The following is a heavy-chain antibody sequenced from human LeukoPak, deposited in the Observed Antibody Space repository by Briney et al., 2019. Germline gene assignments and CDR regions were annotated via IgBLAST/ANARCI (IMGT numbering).Heavy chain of an antibody. V-gene: IGHV1-69*01. CDR2: IIPVFGTP. CDR1: GGTFSSYA. D-gene: IGHD4-17*01. CDR3: ARGNDYGVHGRDGFDI. Sequence: SVKVSCKASGGTFSSYAISWVRQAPGQGLEWMGGIIPVFGTPNYAQKFQGRVTITADESTSTAYMELSSLRSEDTAVYYCARGNDYGVHGRDGFDIWGQGTLVTVSS. J-gene: IGHJ3*02.